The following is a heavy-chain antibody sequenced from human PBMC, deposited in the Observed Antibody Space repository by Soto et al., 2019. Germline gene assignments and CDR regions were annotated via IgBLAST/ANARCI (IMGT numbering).Heavy chain of an antibody. CDR1: GGSFSGYY. Sequence: LETLSLTCAVYGGSFSGYYWSWIRQPPGKGLEWIGEINHSGSTNYNPSLKSRVTISVDTSKNQFSLKLSSVTAADTAVYYCASIAAAGNNGYYYGMDVWGQGTTVTVSS. D-gene: IGHD6-13*01. CDR3: ASIAAAGNNGYYYGMDV. CDR2: INHSGST. J-gene: IGHJ6*02. V-gene: IGHV4-34*01.